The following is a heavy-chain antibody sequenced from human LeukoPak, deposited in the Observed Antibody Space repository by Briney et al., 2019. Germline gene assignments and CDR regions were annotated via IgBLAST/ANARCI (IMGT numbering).Heavy chain of an antibody. D-gene: IGHD3-3*01. CDR1: GYTFTTYG. CDR2: ISGSNGNT. J-gene: IGHJ5*02. V-gene: IGHV1-18*04. CDR3: ARGDYDFWSGYQSWFDP. Sequence: ASVKVSCKTSGYTFTTYGISWVRQAPGQGLEWMGWISGSNGNTKYAQKVQGRVTMTTDTSTTTAYMELSSLRSEDTAVYYCARGDYDFWSGYQSWFDPWGQGTLVTVSS.